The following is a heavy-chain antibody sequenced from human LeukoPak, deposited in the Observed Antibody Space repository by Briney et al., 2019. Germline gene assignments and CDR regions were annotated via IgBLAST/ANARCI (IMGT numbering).Heavy chain of an antibody. CDR1: GYSFTSYW. D-gene: IGHD6-19*01. CDR2: IYPGDSDT. Sequence: GESLKISCKGSGYSFTSYWIGWVRQMPGKGLEWMGIIYPGDSDTRYSPSFQGQVTISADKSISTAYLQWSSLKASDTAMYYCARQLYSSGWGYYYGMDVWGQGTTVTVSS. J-gene: IGHJ6*02. CDR3: ARQLYSSGWGYYYGMDV. V-gene: IGHV5-51*01.